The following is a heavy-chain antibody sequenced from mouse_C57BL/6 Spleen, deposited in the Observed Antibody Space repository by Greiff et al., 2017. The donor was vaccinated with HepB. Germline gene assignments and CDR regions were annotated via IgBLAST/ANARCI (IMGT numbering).Heavy chain of an antibody. Sequence: EVKLVESGGGLVKPGGSLKLSCAASGFTFSSYAMSWVRQTPEKRLEWVATISDGGSYTYYPDNVKGRFTISRDNAKNNLYLQMSHLKSEDTAMYYCARDPYDYWRQGTLVTVSA. J-gene: IGHJ3*01. CDR2: ISDGGSYT. V-gene: IGHV5-4*01. CDR1: GFTFSSYA. D-gene: IGHD2-3*01. CDR3: ARDPYDY.